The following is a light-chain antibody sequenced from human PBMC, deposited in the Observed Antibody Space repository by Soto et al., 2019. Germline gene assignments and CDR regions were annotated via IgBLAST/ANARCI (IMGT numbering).Light chain of an antibody. V-gene: IGKV3-11*01. Sequence: EVVMRQSPATLSLPPGERATLSCRAGQSISSYLAWYQQKPGQAPRLLIYDASNRATGIPARFSGSGSGTDFTLTISSLEPEDFAVYFCQQRSNWPWTFGQGTKVDIK. J-gene: IGKJ1*01. CDR1: QSISSY. CDR3: QQRSNWPWT. CDR2: DAS.